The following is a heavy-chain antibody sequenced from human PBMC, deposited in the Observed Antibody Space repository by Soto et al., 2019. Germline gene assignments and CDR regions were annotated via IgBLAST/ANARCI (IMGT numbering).Heavy chain of an antibody. J-gene: IGHJ6*03. Sequence: SDTLSLTCTVSGGSISSYYWSWIRQPPGKGLEWIGYIYYSGSTNYNPSLKSRVTISVDTSKNQFSLKLSSVTAADTAVYYCARGLRNYMDVWGKGTTVTVSS. CDR2: IYYSGST. D-gene: IGHD4-17*01. CDR3: ARGLRNYMDV. V-gene: IGHV4-59*08. CDR1: GGSISSYY.